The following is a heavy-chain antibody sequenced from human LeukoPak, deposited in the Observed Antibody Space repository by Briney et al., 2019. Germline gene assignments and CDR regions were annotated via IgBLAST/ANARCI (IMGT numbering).Heavy chain of an antibody. V-gene: IGHV1-2*02. D-gene: IGHD4-17*01. J-gene: IGHJ5*02. Sequence: ASVKVSCKASGYTLTSYGISWVRQAPGQGLEWMGWINPNSGGTNYAQKFQGRVTMTRDTSISTAYMELSRLRSDDTAVYYCATTVTYNWFDPWGQGTLVTVSS. CDR1: GYTLTSYG. CDR2: INPNSGGT. CDR3: ATTVTYNWFDP.